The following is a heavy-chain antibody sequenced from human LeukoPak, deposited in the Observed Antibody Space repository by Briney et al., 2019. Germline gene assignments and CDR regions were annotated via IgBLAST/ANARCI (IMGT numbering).Heavy chain of an antibody. Sequence: SGGSLRLSCAASGFTFSSYGMHWVRQAPGKGLEWAAFIRYDGTKKFYADSVKGRFTISRDNSKNTLYLQMNSLRDEDTAVFYCARDRDPLAFEIWGQGTMVTVSS. CDR3: ARDRDPLAFEI. J-gene: IGHJ3*02. CDR1: GFTFSSYG. CDR2: IRYDGTKK. V-gene: IGHV3-30*02.